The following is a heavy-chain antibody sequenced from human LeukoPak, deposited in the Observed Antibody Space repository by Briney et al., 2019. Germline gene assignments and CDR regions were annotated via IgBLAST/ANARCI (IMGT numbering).Heavy chain of an antibody. V-gene: IGHV1-69*05. CDR2: IIPIFGTA. CDR1: GGTCSSYA. CDR3: ARDLAVAGTNWFDP. J-gene: IGHJ5*02. D-gene: IGHD6-19*01. Sequence: SVKASCKASGGTCSSYAISWVRQAPGQGLEWMGRIIPIFGTAYYAQKVQGRVMITTDESTSTAYMELSSLRSEDTAVYYCARDLAVAGTNWFDPWGQGTLVTVSS.